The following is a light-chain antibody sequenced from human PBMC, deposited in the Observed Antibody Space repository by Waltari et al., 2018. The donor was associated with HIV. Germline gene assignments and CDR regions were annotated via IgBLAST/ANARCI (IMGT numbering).Light chain of an antibody. CDR1: SSDIGDYKY. CDR2: DVT. V-gene: IGLV2-11*01. Sequence: QSALTQPRSVSGSPGQSVTISCTGNSSDIGDYKYVSWYQQHPGKAPKLMIYDVTKRPSGVPDRFSGSKSGNTASLTISGLQAEDEAAYYCCSFAGSYTLVFGGGTKLTVL. CDR3: CSFAGSYTLV. J-gene: IGLJ3*02.